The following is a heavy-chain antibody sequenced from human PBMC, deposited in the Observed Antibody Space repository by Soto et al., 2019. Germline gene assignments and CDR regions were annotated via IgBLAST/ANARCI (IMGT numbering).Heavy chain of an antibody. Sequence: PSETLSLTCTVSGGSISDYYWSWIRQPPGKGLEWIAYIYYTGRTFYNPSLKGRVTISVDTSKNQFSLKLSSVTAADTAVYYCARKSSIESTWPLLDYWGRGTLVTVSS. J-gene: IGHJ4*02. CDR3: ARKSSIESTWPLLDY. CDR1: GGSISDYY. V-gene: IGHV4-59*01. CDR2: IYYTGRT.